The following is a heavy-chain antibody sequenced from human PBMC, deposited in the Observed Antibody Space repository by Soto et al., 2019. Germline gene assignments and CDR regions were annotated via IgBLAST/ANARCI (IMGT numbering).Heavy chain of an antibody. V-gene: IGHV3-23*01. D-gene: IGHD4-17*01. CDR3: AKTDSMTIHDGFDH. J-gene: IGHJ4*02. CDR2: ISGSGSNP. CDR1: GFTFSSYA. Sequence: EVQVLESGGGLVQPGGSLRLSCAASGFTFSSYAMSWVRQAPGQGLEWVSAISGSGSNPYYADSVKGRFTISRDNSKNSLYLQMNSLRAEDTARNYWAKTDSMTIHDGFDHWGQGTLATVSS.